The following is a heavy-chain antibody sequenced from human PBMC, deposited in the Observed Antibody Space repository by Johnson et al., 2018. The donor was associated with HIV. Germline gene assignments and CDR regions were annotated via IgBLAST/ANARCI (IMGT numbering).Heavy chain of an antibody. D-gene: IGHD6-6*01. CDR2: ILYDGNNK. CDR1: GFIFSSYA. J-gene: IGHJ3*02. Sequence: QMQVVESGGGGVQPGRSLRLSCAASGFIFSSYAMHWVRQAPGKGLEWVAVILYDGNNKYYADSVKGRFTISRDNSKNTLYLQINSLTTEDTAVYYCARDRAPVYSSSSTPFDAFDIWGQGTMVTVSS. V-gene: IGHV3-30-3*01. CDR3: ARDRAPVYSSSSTPFDAFDI.